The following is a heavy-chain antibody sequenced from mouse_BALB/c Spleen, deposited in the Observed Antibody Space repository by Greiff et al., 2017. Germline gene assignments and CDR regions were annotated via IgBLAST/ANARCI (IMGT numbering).Heavy chain of an antibody. Sequence: QVQLQQSGAELVRPGTSVKVSCKASGYAFTNYLIEWVKQRPGQGLEWIGVIYPGSGGTNYNEKFKGKATLTADKSSSTAYMQLSSLTSDDSAVYFCARSLPFDYWGQGTTLTVSA. D-gene: IGHD2-10*01. J-gene: IGHJ2*01. CDR1: GYAFTNYL. CDR3: ARSLPFDY. V-gene: IGHV1-54*01. CDR2: IYPGSGGT.